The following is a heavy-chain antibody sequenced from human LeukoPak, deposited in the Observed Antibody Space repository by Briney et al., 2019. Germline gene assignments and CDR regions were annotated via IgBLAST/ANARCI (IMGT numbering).Heavy chain of an antibody. CDR1: GYSINSGYY. J-gene: IGHJ6*03. Sequence: SETLSLTCTVSGYSINSGYYWGWIRHPPGKGLEWIGTIYHSGNTYYNPSLKSRVTISVDTSKNQFSLNLSSVTAADTAVYYCARADYSSSWSHDYYYMDVWGKGTTVTVSS. V-gene: IGHV4-38-2*02. D-gene: IGHD6-13*01. CDR3: ARADYSSSWSHDYYYMDV. CDR2: IYHSGNT.